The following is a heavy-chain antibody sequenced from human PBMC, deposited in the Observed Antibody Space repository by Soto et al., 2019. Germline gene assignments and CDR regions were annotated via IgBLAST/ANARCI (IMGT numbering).Heavy chain of an antibody. D-gene: IGHD5-18*01. V-gene: IGHV4-34*01. CDR3: ARGQRGYSYGPPYFDY. CDR2: INHSGST. J-gene: IGHJ4*02. Sequence: SETLSLTCAVYGGSFSGYYWSWIRQPPGKGLEWIGEINHSGSTNYNPSLKSRVTISVDTSKNQFSLKLSSVTAADTAVYYCARGQRGYSYGPPYFDYWGQGTLVTVSS. CDR1: GGSFSGYY.